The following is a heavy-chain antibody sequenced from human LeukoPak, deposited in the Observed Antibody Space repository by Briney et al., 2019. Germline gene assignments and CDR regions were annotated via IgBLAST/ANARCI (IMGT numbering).Heavy chain of an antibody. Sequence: GGSLRLSCAASAFTFSDYYMNWIRQAPGKGLEWVSYISTGSHYTNYADSVKGRFTISRDDARNSLFLQINSLRAEDMAVYYCARFYGLGTWNDAFDIWGQGTMVTVSS. CDR1: AFTFSDYY. CDR3: ARFYGLGTWNDAFDI. D-gene: IGHD3-10*01. CDR2: ISTGSHYT. V-gene: IGHV3-11*03. J-gene: IGHJ3*02.